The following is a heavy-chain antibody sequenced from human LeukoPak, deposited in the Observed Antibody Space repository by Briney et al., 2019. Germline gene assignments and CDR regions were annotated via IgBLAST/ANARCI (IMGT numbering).Heavy chain of an antibody. V-gene: IGHV4-34*01. D-gene: IGHD3-22*01. Sequence: SETLSLTCAVYGGSFSGYYWSWIRQPPGKGLEWIGEINHSGSTNYNPSLKSRVTISVDTSKNQFSLKLSSVTAADTAVYYCARFVYCYDSSGYYGAFDIWGQGTMVTVSS. J-gene: IGHJ3*02. CDR2: INHSGST. CDR1: GGSFSGYY. CDR3: ARFVYCYDSSGYYGAFDI.